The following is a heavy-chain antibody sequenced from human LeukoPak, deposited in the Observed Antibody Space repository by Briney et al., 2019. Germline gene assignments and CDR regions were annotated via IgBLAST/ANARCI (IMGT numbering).Heavy chain of an antibody. D-gene: IGHD2-2*01. J-gene: IGHJ1*01. CDR2: ISSSRSYI. Sequence: GGSLRLSCAASGFTFSSYSMNWVRQAPGKGLEWVSSISSSRSYIYYADSVKGRFTISRDNAKNSLYLQMNSLRAEDTAVYYCARDEEEGYCSSTNCYPQYFQHWGRGTLVTVSS. V-gene: IGHV3-21*01. CDR3: ARDEEEGYCSSTNCYPQYFQH. CDR1: GFTFSSYS.